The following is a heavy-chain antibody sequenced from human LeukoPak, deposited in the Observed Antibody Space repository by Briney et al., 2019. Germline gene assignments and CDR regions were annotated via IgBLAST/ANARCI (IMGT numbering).Heavy chain of an antibody. CDR1: GFTFSSYA. V-gene: IGHV3-30-3*02. J-gene: IGHJ2*01. D-gene: IGHD7-27*01. CDR2: ISYDGSNK. Sequence: PGGSLRLSCAASGFTFSSYAMHWVRQAPGKGLEWVAVISYDGSNKYYADSVKGRFTISRDNSKNTLYLQMSSLRAEDTAVYYCANPWGSGWYFDLWGRGTLVTVSS. CDR3: ANPWGSGWYFDL.